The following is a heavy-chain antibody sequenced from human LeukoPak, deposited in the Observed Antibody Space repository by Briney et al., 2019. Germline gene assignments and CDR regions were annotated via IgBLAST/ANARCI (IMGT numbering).Heavy chain of an antibody. V-gene: IGHV1-2*06. D-gene: IGHD1-26*01. Sequence: APVKVSCKASGYIFTGYYIRWVRQAPGQGLEWMGRINPNGGGTNYAQKFQGRVTVTGDTSISTAYMELSRLRSDDTAVYYCAREIRRGAGDWFDPWGQGTLVTVSS. CDR3: AREIRRGAGDWFDP. J-gene: IGHJ5*02. CDR1: GYIFTGYY. CDR2: INPNGGGT.